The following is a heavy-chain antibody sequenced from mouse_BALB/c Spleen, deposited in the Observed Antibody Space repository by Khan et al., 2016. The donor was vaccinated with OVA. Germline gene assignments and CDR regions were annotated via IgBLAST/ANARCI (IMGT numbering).Heavy chain of an antibody. Sequence: EVELVESGGGLVKPGGSLKLSCAASGFTFSTYAMSWVRQTPEKRLEWVATISSYGDYIYYPDNVTGRFTISRDNAKNTLYLQMSSLRSEDTAMYYCARSPYGNFAYWGQGTLVTVSA. CDR1: GFTFSTYA. CDR2: ISSYGDYI. CDR3: ARSPYGNFAY. V-gene: IGHV5-9-3*01. J-gene: IGHJ3*01. D-gene: IGHD2-1*01.